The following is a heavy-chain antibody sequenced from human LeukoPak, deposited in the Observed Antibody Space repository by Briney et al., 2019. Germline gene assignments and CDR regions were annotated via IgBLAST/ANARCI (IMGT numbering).Heavy chain of an antibody. CDR1: GGSISSSSYY. V-gene: IGHV4-39*01. Sequence: SETLSPTCTVSGGSISSSSYYWGWIRQPPGKGLEWIGSIYYSGSAYYNPSLKSRATTSVDTSKTQFSLKLSSVTAADTAVYCCARSYFLGSNWYFDLWGRGTLVTVSS. CDR3: ARSYFLGSNWYFDL. CDR2: IYYSGSA. D-gene: IGHD2/OR15-2a*01. J-gene: IGHJ2*01.